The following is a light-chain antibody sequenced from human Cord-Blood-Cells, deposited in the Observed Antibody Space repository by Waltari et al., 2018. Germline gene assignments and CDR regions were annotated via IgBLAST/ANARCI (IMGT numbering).Light chain of an antibody. CDR1: VLAKQY. CDR3: YSAADNNLDGV. J-gene: IGLJ3*02. CDR2: KDR. Sequence: SYELTQPSPVSVSPGQTARIPCSGDVLAKQYARSFQQKPGQAPVLVIYKDRERPSGIPERFSGSSSGTTVTLTISGAQVEDEADYYCYSAADNNLDGVFGGGTKLTVL. V-gene: IGLV3-27*01.